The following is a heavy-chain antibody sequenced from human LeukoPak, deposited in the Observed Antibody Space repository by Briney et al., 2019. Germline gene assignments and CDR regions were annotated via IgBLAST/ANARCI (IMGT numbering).Heavy chain of an antibody. CDR2: IWHDGSSR. V-gene: IGHV3-33*06. D-gene: IGHD4-11*01. Sequence: HPGRSLRLSCAASGFTFSRFGMHWVRQAPGKGLEWMAVIWHDGSSRYYADSVKGRFTVSRDNSQNRVYLQMNSLTPDDTGVYYCAKDAQRGFDYSNSLEKWGQGTLVIVSS. CDR3: AKDAQRGFDYSNSLEK. J-gene: IGHJ4*02. CDR1: GFTFSRFG.